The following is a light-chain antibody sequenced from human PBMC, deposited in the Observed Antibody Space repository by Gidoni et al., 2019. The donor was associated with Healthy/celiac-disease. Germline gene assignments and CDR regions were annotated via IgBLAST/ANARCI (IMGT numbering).Light chain of an antibody. Sequence: SYVLTQPPSVSVATGKTARITCGGNNIGSKSVHWYQQKPGQAPVLVIYYDSDRPSGIPERFSGSNSGNTATLTISRVEAGDEADYYCQVWDSSSDHPGVVFGGGTKLTVL. CDR3: QVWDSSSDHPGVV. CDR1: NIGSKS. CDR2: YDS. J-gene: IGLJ2*01. V-gene: IGLV3-21*04.